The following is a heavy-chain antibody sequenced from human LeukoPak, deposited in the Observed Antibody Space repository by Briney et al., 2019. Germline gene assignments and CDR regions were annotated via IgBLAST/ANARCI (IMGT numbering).Heavy chain of an antibody. CDR2: IYTSGST. D-gene: IGHD2-2*01. CDR1: ASISSYY. V-gene: IGHV4-4*09. Sequence: PSKTRSLTCTVSASISSYYWSWIRQPPGKGLEWIGYIYTSGSTNYNPSLKSRVTISVDTSKNQFSLDLISVTAADTAVYYCARQKCTSTSCLTKNAFDIWGQGTMVTVSS. J-gene: IGHJ3*02. CDR3: ARQKCTSTSCLTKNAFDI.